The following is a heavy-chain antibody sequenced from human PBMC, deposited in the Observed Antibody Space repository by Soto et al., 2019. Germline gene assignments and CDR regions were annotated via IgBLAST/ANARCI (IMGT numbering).Heavy chain of an antibody. D-gene: IGHD3-9*01. V-gene: IGHV1-18*01. CDR1: GYTFTSYG. CDR2: ISAYNGNT. J-gene: IGHJ3*02. Sequence: ASVKVSCKASGYTFTSYGISWVRQAPGQGLEWMGWISAYNGNTNYAQKLQGRVTMTTDTSTSTAYMELRSLRSEDTAVYYCATEGHVFRYFDWLPHGPRAFDIWGQGTMVTVSS. CDR3: ATEGHVFRYFDWLPHGPRAFDI.